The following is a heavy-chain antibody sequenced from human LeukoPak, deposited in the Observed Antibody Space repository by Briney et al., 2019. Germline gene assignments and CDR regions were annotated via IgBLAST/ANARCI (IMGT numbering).Heavy chain of an antibody. J-gene: IGHJ4*02. CDR1: GGSFSGYY. CDR3: ARHETPLRYGSGNYYKGAPFDY. V-gene: IGHV4-34*01. D-gene: IGHD3-10*01. CDR2: INHSGST. Sequence: SETLSLTCAVYGGSFSGYYWSWIRQPPGKGLEWIGEINHSGSTNYNPSLKSRVTISVDTSKNQFSLKLSSVTAADTAVYYCARHETPLRYGSGNYYKGAPFDYWGQGTLVTVSS.